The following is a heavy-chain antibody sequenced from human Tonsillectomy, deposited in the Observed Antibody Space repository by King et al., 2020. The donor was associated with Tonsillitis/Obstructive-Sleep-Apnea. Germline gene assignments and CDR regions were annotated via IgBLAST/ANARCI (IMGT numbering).Heavy chain of an antibody. CDR2: ISDSGST. D-gene: IGHD1-7*01. CDR1: GGSISSHY. J-gene: IGHJ5*02. Sequence: VQLQESGPGLVKPSGTLSLTCTVSGGSISSHYWGWIRQPPGKGLEWIGHISDSGSTNSNPSLKSRVTISVDTSKNQFSLKLTSVTAADTAVYYCAIGRWDITGTQFDPWGQGTLVTVSS. CDR3: AIGRWDITGTQFDP. V-gene: IGHV4-59*11.